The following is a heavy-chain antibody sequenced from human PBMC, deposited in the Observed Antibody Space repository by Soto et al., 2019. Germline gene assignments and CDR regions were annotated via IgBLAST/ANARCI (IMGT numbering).Heavy chain of an antibody. Sequence: PGGSLRLSCEASGCIFGNYSMNWVRQAPGKGLEWVSSISSRSNFIYYADSLRGRVTISRDNTQNSLHLQMNSLRVEDTAIYYCARVQKLYGNSVYYYGMDVWGQGTTVTSP. D-gene: IGHD3-10*01. CDR3: ARVQKLYGNSVYYYGMDV. J-gene: IGHJ6*02. V-gene: IGHV3-21*01. CDR1: GCIFGNYS. CDR2: ISSRSNFI.